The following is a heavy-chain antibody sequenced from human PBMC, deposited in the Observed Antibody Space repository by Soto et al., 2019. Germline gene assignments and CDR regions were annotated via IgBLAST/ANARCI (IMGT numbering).Heavy chain of an antibody. CDR2: MSHSGGT. J-gene: IGHJ3*02. V-gene: IGHV4-61*01. Sequence: SETLSLTCAVYGGFVSSGSYYWSWIRQPPGKGLEWIGEMSHSGGTHFNPSLKSRVTISVDTSKNQFSLKMSSVTAADTALYYCARYEAAPRIAFDIWGQGTMVTVSS. D-gene: IGHD2-15*01. CDR1: GGFVSSGSYY. CDR3: ARYEAAPRIAFDI.